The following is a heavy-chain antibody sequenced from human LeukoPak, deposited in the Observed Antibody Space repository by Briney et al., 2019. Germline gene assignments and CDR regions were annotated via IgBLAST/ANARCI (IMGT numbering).Heavy chain of an antibody. D-gene: IGHD6-13*01. J-gene: IGHJ6*02. CDR2: ISYDGSNK. V-gene: IGHV3-30*18. CDR3: AKDSRSSWSYYYYYYGMDV. Sequence: GGSLRLSCVASGFTFGKYWMSWVRQAPGKGLEWVAVISYDGSNKYYADSVKGRFTISRDNSKNTLYLQMNSLRAEDTAVYYCAKDSRSSWSYYYYYYGMDVWGQGTTVTVSS. CDR1: GFTFGKYW.